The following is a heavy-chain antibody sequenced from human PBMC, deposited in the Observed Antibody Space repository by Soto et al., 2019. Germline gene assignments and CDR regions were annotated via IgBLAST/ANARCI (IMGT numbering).Heavy chain of an antibody. V-gene: IGHV1-46*01. Sequence: ASVKVSCKASGYTFTSYYMHWVRQAPGQGLEWMGIINPSGGSTSYAQKFQGRVTMTRDTSTSTVYMELSSLRSEDTAVYYCAGQLVDYYGMDVWGQGTTVTVSS. J-gene: IGHJ6*02. CDR3: AGQLVDYYGMDV. CDR1: GYTFTSYY. D-gene: IGHD6-6*01. CDR2: INPSGGST.